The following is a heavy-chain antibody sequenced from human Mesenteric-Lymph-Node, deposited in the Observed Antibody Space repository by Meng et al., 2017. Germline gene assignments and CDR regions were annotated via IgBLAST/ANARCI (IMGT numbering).Heavy chain of an antibody. CDR2: ISNSGSTI. CDR1: GFTFSDYF. V-gene: IGHV3-11*04. CDR3: ASIVRPGGIWVFDV. D-gene: IGHD2-8*02. Sequence: GESLKISCAASGFTFSDYFMSWIRQAPGKGLEWLSYISNSGSTIYYADSVKARFTISRDNAKNSLYLQMNSLRAEDTAVYYCASIVRPGGIWVFDVWGQGTMVTVSS. J-gene: IGHJ3*01.